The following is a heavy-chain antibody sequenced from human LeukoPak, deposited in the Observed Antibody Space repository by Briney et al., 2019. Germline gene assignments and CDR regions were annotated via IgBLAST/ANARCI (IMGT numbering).Heavy chain of an antibody. J-gene: IGHJ3*02. V-gene: IGHV3-53*01. CDR3: ASEKLQPNVLLWFGETPGAFDI. D-gene: IGHD3-10*01. CDR2: IYSGGST. Sequence: GGSLRLSCAASGFTVSSNYMSWVRQAPGKGLEWVSVIYSGGSTYYADSVKGRFTISRDNSKNTLYLQMNSLRAEDTAVYYCASEKLQPNVLLWFGETPGAFDIWGQGTMVTVSS. CDR1: GFTVSSNY.